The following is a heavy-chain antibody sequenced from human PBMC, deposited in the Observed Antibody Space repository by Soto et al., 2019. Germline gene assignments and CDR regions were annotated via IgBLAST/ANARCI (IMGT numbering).Heavy chain of an antibody. V-gene: IGHV4-31*03. CDR1: GGSITSVGYY. CDR2: IYYSGST. Sequence: PSETLSLSCTVSGGSITSVGYYWGWIRQHPGKGLEWIGHIYYSGSTSYNPSLKSRVSMSADTSKNQFSMKLSSVTAADTAVYYCARDLGVAVAGMGGAQRIYYYYGMDVWGQGTTVTVS. D-gene: IGHD6-19*01. CDR3: ARDLGVAVAGMGGAQRIYYYYGMDV. J-gene: IGHJ6*02.